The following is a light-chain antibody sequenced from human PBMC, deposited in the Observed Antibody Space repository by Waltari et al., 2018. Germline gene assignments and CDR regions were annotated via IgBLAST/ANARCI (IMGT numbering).Light chain of an antibody. CDR1: SSDVGGYNY. CDR2: DVS. CDR3: SSYTSNSTWV. Sequence: QSALTQPASVSGSPGQSITISCTGTSSDVGGYNYVSWYLQHPGNAPKLMIYDVSIRPSGVSNRFSGSKSGNTASLTISGLQAEDEADYYCSSYTSNSTWVFGGGTKLTVL. V-gene: IGLV2-14*03. J-gene: IGLJ3*02.